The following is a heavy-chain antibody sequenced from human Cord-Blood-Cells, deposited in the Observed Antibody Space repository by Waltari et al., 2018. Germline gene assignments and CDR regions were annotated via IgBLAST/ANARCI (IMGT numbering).Heavy chain of an antibody. J-gene: IGHJ4*02. V-gene: IGHV3-30*02. CDR2: IRYDGSNK. CDR1: GLPFSRHV. Sequence: QVQLVESGGGVVQPGGSLRLSCAASGLPFSRHVLHWVRQAPGKGLEWVAFIRYDGSNKYYADSVKGRFTISRDNSKNTLYLQMNSLRVEDTAVYYCAKGTLRFLEFDYWGQGTLVTVSS. CDR3: AKGTLRFLEFDY. D-gene: IGHD3-3*01.